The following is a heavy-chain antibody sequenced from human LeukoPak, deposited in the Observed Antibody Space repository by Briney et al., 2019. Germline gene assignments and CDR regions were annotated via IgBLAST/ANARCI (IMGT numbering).Heavy chain of an antibody. Sequence: PGGSLRLSCAASGFTFSSYSMNWVRQAPGKGLGWVSYISSSSSTIYYADSVKGRFTISRDNAKNSLYLQMNSLRAEDTAVYYCARSRRRAWFGELLSSPYGMDVWGQGPRSPSP. CDR3: ARSRRRAWFGELLSSPYGMDV. J-gene: IGHJ6*02. D-gene: IGHD3-10*01. CDR1: GFTFSSYS. CDR2: ISSSSSTI. V-gene: IGHV3-48*01.